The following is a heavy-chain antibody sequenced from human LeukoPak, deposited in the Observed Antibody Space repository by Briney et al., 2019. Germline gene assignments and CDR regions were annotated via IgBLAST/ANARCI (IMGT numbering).Heavy chain of an antibody. CDR1: GFTFSSYA. Sequence: PGGSLRLSCAASGFTFSSYAMSWVRQAPGKGLEWVSAISGGGGSTYYADSVKGRFTISRDNSKNTLYLQMNSLRDEDTAVYYCATLYYYDSSGYSRPHDAFDIWGQGTMVTVSS. J-gene: IGHJ3*02. CDR2: ISGGGGST. CDR3: ATLYYYDSSGYSRPHDAFDI. V-gene: IGHV3-23*01. D-gene: IGHD3-22*01.